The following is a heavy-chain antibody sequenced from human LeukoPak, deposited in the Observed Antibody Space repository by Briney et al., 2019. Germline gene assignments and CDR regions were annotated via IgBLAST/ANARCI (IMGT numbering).Heavy chain of an antibody. CDR1: GGSISSAGYH. J-gene: IGHJ4*02. Sequence: SQTLSLTCTVSGGSISSAGYHWSWIRQPPGKGLEWIGYISHDEITFYNPSLRNRVTISVDRSKNQFSLRLNSVTAADTAVYYCARWADYWGQGTLVTVSS. CDR3: ARWADY. CDR2: ISHDEIT. V-gene: IGHV4-30-2*01.